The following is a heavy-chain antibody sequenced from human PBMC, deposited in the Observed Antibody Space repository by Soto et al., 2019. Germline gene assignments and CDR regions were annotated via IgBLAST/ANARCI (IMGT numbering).Heavy chain of an antibody. D-gene: IGHD3-3*01. Sequence: PSETLSLTCSVSGGSISGSYWSWIRQPAGKGLEWIGRVYAAGNTNYNPSLTGRVTMSIDTSKKQFSLRMTSLTAADTAVYFCARVFDYWSGFYVYWGQGILVTVSS. J-gene: IGHJ4*02. CDR3: ARVFDYWSGFYVY. V-gene: IGHV4-4*07. CDR1: GGSISGSY. CDR2: VYAAGNT.